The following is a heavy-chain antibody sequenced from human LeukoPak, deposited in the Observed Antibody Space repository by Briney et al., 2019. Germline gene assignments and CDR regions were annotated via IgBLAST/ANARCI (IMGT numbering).Heavy chain of an antibody. CDR2: INHSGST. CDR3: ARAPCIAVAVSSDWYFDL. J-gene: IGHJ2*01. Sequence: PGGSLRLSCAASGFTFSDYYMSWIRQAPGKGLEWIGEINHSGSTNYNPSLKSRVTISVDTSKNQFSLKLSSVTAADTAVYYCARAPCIAVAVSSDWYFDLWARGPLVIVSS. V-gene: IGHV4-34*01. D-gene: IGHD6-19*01. CDR1: GFTFSDYY.